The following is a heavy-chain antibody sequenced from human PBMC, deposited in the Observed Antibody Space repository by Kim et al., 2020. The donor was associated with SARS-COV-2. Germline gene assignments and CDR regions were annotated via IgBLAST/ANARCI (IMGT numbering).Heavy chain of an antibody. J-gene: IGHJ5*02. D-gene: IGHD3-9*01. CDR2: IYYTGTA. Sequence: SETLSLTCTVSGGSITSYYWSWIRQPPGKGLEWIGDIYYTGTANYSPSLKGRVTMSVDTPNSQFSLKLSSVTAADTAVYYCARGKYFNWLFGWFDPWGQGTLVTVSS. CDR3: ARGKYFNWLFGWFDP. V-gene: IGHV4-59*01. CDR1: GGSITSYY.